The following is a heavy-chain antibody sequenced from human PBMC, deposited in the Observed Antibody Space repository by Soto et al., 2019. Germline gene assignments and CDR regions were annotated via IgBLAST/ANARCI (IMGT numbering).Heavy chain of an antibody. Sequence: QVQLVQSGAEVKKPGSSVRVSCKASGGTFSSYTINWVGQAPGQGLEWLGRVIPMLNLANSAQKFQGRVMITADKSTSTVYMDLSSLRSEDTAVYFCARARTPVAMEGASDIWGQGTMVTVSS. CDR1: GGTFSSYT. D-gene: IGHD2-2*01. V-gene: IGHV1-69*02. J-gene: IGHJ3*02. CDR2: VIPMLNLA. CDR3: ARARTPVAMEGASDI.